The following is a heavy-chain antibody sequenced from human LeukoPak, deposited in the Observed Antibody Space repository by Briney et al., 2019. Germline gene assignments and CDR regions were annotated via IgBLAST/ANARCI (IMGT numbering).Heavy chain of an antibody. Sequence: SVKVSCKASGGTFSSYAISWVPQAPGQGLEWMGGIIPIFGTANCAQKFQGRVTITADESTSTAYMELSSLRSEDTAVYYCARGAPGYSAGADYFDYWGQGTLVTVSS. J-gene: IGHJ4*02. CDR3: ARGAPGYSAGADYFDY. CDR2: IIPIFGTA. CDR1: GGTFSSYA. D-gene: IGHD5-18*01. V-gene: IGHV1-69*01.